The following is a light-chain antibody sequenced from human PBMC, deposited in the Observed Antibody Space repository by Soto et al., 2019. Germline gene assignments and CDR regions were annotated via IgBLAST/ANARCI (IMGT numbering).Light chain of an antibody. J-gene: IGLJ2*01. V-gene: IGLV2-14*01. CDR2: NVT. CDR1: SSDVGGYKY. Sequence: QSALTQPASVSGSPGQSITISCTGSSSDVGGYKYVSWYQQHPGKAPKLMIYNVTNRPSGVSNRFSGSKSGNTASLTISGLQAEDEADYYCSSYTSTSTIVVFGGGTKLIVL. CDR3: SSYTSTSTIVV.